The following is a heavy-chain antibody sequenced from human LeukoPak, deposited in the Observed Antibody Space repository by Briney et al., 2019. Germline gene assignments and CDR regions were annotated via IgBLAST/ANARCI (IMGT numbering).Heavy chain of an antibody. Sequence: ASVKVSCKASGYTFTSYGISWVRQAPGQGLEWMGWISAYNGNTNYAQKLQGRVTMTTDTSTSTAYMELRSLRSDDTAVYYCARETYSSSSLGWFDPWGQGTLVTVSS. CDR2: ISAYNGNT. V-gene: IGHV1-18*01. CDR1: GYTFTSYG. J-gene: IGHJ5*02. D-gene: IGHD6-13*01. CDR3: ARETYSSSSLGWFDP.